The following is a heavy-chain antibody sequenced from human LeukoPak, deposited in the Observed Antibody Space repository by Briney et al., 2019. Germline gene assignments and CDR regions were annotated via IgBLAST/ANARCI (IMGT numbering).Heavy chain of an antibody. CDR1: GYTLTELS. CDR3: ARVWGYCGSTSCYRYYYYGMDV. D-gene: IGHD2-2*01. Sequence: ASVKVSCKVSGYTLTELSMHWVRQAPGQGLEWMGWISAYNGNTNYAQKLQGRVTMTTDTSTSTAYMELRSLRSDDTAVYYCARVWGYCGSTSCYRYYYYGMDVWGQGTTVTVSS. CDR2: ISAYNGNT. J-gene: IGHJ6*02. V-gene: IGHV1-18*01.